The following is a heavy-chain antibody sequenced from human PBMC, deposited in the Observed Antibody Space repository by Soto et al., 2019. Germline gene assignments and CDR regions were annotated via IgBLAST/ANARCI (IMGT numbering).Heavy chain of an antibody. CDR3: ASSGGDYYDYYGMDV. J-gene: IGHJ6*02. Sequence: ASVKVSGKASGYTFTSYDINWVRQATGQGLEWMGWMNPNSGNTGYAQKFQGRVTMTRNTSISTAYMELSSLRSEDTAVYYCASSGGDYYDYYGMDVWGQGTTVTVSS. CDR2: MNPNSGNT. CDR1: GYTFTSYD. V-gene: IGHV1-8*01. D-gene: IGHD2-21*02.